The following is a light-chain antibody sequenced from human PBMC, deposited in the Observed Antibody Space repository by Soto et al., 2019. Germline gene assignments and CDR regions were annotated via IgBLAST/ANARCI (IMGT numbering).Light chain of an antibody. Sequence: QSVLTQPPSVSGAPGQRVTISFTGSSSNIGAGYDVHWYQQLPGIAPKLLISGNSNRPSGVPDRFSGSKSGTSASLAITGLQAEDEADYYCQSYDSSLSGSVFGGGTKLTVL. CDR3: QSYDSSLSGSV. J-gene: IGLJ2*01. CDR2: GNS. CDR1: SSNIGAGYD. V-gene: IGLV1-40*01.